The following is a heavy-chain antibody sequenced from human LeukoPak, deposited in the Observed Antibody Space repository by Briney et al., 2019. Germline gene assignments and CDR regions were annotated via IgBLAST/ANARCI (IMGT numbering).Heavy chain of an antibody. Sequence: GGSLRLSCGGSGFTFSSYWMSWVRQAPGKGLEWVANINQDGSEKYYVDSVKGPFTISRDNAKSSLYLQMNTLRAEDTAIFYCSRDRSSSGLNNYYGMDVWGQGTTVTVSS. CDR2: INQDGSEK. V-gene: IGHV3-7*03. J-gene: IGHJ6*02. CDR3: SRDRSSSGLNNYYGMDV. D-gene: IGHD3-22*01. CDR1: GFTFSSYW.